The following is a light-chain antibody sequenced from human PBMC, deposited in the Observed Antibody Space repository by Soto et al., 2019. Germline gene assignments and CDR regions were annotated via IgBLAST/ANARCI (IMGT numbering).Light chain of an antibody. CDR2: DVS. Sequence: QSLLTQPASVSGSPGQSITISCSGTNSDVCGSNYVSWYQQYPGKAPKLMIYDVSNRPSGVSNRFSGSKSGNTASLTISGLQAEDEADYYCSSYISSSTPHVFGTGTKVTV. J-gene: IGLJ1*01. CDR1: NSDVCGSNY. V-gene: IGLV2-14*01. CDR3: SSYISSSTPHV.